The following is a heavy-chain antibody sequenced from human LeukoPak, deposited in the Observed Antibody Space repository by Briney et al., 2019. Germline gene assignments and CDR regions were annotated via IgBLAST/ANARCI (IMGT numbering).Heavy chain of an antibody. CDR1: GGSISSYY. Sequence: SETLSLTCTVSGGSISSYYWSWIRQPPGKGLEWIGYIYYSGSTNYNPSLKSRVTTSVDTSKNQFSLKLSSVTAADTAVYYCARGLGYDYVWGSYPSDYWGQGTLVTVSS. CDR2: IYYSGST. D-gene: IGHD3-16*01. V-gene: IGHV4-59*12. CDR3: ARGLGYDYVWGSYPSDY. J-gene: IGHJ4*02.